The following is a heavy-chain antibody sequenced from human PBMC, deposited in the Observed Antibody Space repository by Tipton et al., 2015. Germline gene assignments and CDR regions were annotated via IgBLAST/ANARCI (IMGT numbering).Heavy chain of an antibody. V-gene: IGHV4-31*03. CDR1: GGPISSGGYY. CDR2: IYYSGST. D-gene: IGHD1-26*01. CDR3: ARGPPVGATEDFDV. Sequence: TLSLTCTVSGGPISSGGYYWSWIRQHPGKGLEWIGYIYYSGSTFYNPPLKSRVTISVDTSKNQFSLKLSSVTAADTAVYYCARGPPVGATEDFDVWGQGTMVTVSS. J-gene: IGHJ3*01.